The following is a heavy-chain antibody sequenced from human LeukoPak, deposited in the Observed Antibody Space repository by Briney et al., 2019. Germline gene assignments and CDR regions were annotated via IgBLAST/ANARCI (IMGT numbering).Heavy chain of an antibody. CDR3: ARDGGPFDC. V-gene: IGHV3-7*05. CDR2: IKQDGSEK. J-gene: IGHJ4*02. CDR1: KFTFSSYW. D-gene: IGHD3-16*01. Sequence: GGSLRLSCAASKFTFSSYWMSWVRQAPGKGLEWVANIKQDGSEKYYVGSVEGRFTISRDNAKNSLYLQMNSLRAEDTAVYYCARDGGPFDCWGQGTLVTVSS.